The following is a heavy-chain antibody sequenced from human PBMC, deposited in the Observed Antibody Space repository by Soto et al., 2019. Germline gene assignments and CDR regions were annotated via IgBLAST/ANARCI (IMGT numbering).Heavy chain of an antibody. J-gene: IGHJ6*02. CDR1: GFVFKNYE. CDR3: ARDIDNRDYYYGLDV. CDR2: ISNSGNTI. D-gene: IGHD1-20*01. Sequence: QAGGSLRLSCVASGFVFKNYEMNWVRQAPGKGLEWISYISNSGNTIYVADSMRGRSTISRDNAKNSLFLQMNSLRADDTAVYYCARDIDNRDYYYGLDVWGQGTTVTVSS. V-gene: IGHV3-48*03.